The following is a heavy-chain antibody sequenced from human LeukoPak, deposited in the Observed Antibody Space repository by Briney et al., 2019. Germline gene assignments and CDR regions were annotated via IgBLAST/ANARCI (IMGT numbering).Heavy chain of an antibody. D-gene: IGHD3-10*01. CDR1: GYTLTELP. Sequence: ASVKVSCKVSGYTLTELPMHWVRQAPGKGLEWMGGFDPEDGETIYAQKFQGRVTMTEDTSTDTAYMELSSLRSEDTAVYYCATDQIYGSGSYILSHWGQGTLVTVSS. V-gene: IGHV1-24*01. CDR2: FDPEDGET. J-gene: IGHJ4*02. CDR3: ATDQIYGSGSYILSH.